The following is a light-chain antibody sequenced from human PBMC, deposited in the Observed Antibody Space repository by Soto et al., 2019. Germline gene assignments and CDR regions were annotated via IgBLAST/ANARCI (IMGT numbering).Light chain of an antibody. CDR3: QQRSNWPPLT. Sequence: EIVLTQSPATLSVSPGERATLSCRASQSISNYLAWYQQKRGQAPRLLIYDASNRATGIPARFSGSGSGTDFTLTISSLEPEDFAVYYCQQRSNWPPLTFGGGTKVEIK. J-gene: IGKJ4*01. CDR2: DAS. CDR1: QSISNY. V-gene: IGKV3-11*01.